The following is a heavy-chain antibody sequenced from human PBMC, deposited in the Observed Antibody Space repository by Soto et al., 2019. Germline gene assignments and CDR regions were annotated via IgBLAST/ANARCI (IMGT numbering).Heavy chain of an antibody. CDR1: GFTFSTYG. V-gene: IGHV3-30*18. CDR3: TKEGGLLGTSSGYRFDF. CDR2: VSNEGSVK. Sequence: QVQLVESGGGVVQPGRSLRLSCAASGFTFSTYGMHWVRQAPGKGLEWVAVVSNEGSVKYYADSVKGRFTISRDNFKNTVSLQMNSLSAEDTAVYFCTKEGGLLGTSSGYRFDFWGQGIRVTVS. D-gene: IGHD1-26*01. J-gene: IGHJ4*02.